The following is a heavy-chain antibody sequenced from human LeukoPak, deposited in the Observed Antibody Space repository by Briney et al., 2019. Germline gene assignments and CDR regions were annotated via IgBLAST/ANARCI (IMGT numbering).Heavy chain of an antibody. V-gene: IGHV1-8*02. CDR1: GYTFTSYA. CDR3: ARGPRDY. Sequence: ASVKVSCKASGYTFTSYAMHWVRQAPGQRLEWMGWMNPKSGNTGYAQKFQGRVTMTRNTSISTAYMELSSLSSEDTAVYYCARGPRDYWGQGTLVTVSS. CDR2: MNPKSGNT. J-gene: IGHJ4*02.